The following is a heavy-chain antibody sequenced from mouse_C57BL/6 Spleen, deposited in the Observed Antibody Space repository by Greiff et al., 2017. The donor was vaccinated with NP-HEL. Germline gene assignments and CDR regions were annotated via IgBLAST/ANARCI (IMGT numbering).Heavy chain of an antibody. CDR2: INPNNGGT. D-gene: IGHD1-1*02. CDR1: GYTFTDYN. CDR3: ARWYTKGNAMDY. Sequence: EVQLQQSGPELVKPGASVKIPCKASGYTFTDYNMDWVKQSHGKSLEWIGDINPNNGGTIYNQKFKGKATLTVDKSSSTAYMELRSLTSEDTAVYYCARWYTKGNAMDYWDQGTSVTVSS. V-gene: IGHV1-18*01. J-gene: IGHJ4*01.